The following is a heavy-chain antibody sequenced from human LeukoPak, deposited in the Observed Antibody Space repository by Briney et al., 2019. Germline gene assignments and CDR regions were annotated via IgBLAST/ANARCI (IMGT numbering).Heavy chain of an antibody. J-gene: IGHJ3*02. CDR2: IEPADGTT. V-gene: IGHV1-46*04. D-gene: IGHD3-22*01. CDR3: ARGYYDSSGYYDAFDI. Sequence: ASVKVSCKASRYTLPSYYFYWLRQAPRDAREWAGTIEPADGTTTYAQRLQGRVTMTWDMSTSTVYMDLSSLSSEDTAVYYCARGYYDSSGYYDAFDIWGQGTMVTVSS. CDR1: RYTLPSYY.